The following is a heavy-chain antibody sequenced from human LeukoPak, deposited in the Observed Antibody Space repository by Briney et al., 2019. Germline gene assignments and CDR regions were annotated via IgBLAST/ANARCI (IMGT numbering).Heavy chain of an antibody. CDR2: IYYSGST. D-gene: IGHD3-22*01. CDR3: ARHPIPPYYYDSSGYYFDY. V-gene: IGHV4-39*01. Sequence: SETLSLTCTVSGGSISSSSYYWGWIRQPPGKGLGWIGSIYYSGSTYYNPSLKSRVTISVDTSKNQFSLKLSSVTAADTAVYYCARHPIPPYYYDSSGYYFDYWGQGTLVTVSS. CDR1: GGSISSSSYY. J-gene: IGHJ4*02.